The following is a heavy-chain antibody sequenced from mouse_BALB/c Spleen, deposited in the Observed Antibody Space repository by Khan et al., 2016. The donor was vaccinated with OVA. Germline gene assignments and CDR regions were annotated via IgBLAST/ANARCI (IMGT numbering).Heavy chain of an antibody. D-gene: IGHD1-1*01. J-gene: IGHJ2*01. CDR3: ARDYGSSYLFFDY. Sequence: EVQLQESGPGLVKPSQSLSLTCTVTGYSITSDYAWNWIRQFPGNKLEWMAYITYSGSTGYTPSLKSRISITRDTSKNQFFLQLNSVTTEDTATYYCARDYGSSYLFFDYWGQGTTLTVSS. CDR2: ITYSGST. CDR1: GYSITSDYA. V-gene: IGHV3-2*02.